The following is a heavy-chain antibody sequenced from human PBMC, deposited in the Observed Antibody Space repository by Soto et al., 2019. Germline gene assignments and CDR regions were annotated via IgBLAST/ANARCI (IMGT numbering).Heavy chain of an antibody. Sequence: ASVKVSCKASGYTFTSYYMHWVRQAPGQGLEWMGIINPSGGSTSYAQKFQGRVTMTRDTSTSTVYMELSSLRSEDTAVYYCARLTVTAIENYYGMDVWGQGTTVTVSS. J-gene: IGHJ6*02. V-gene: IGHV1-46*01. CDR2: INPSGGST. CDR3: ARLTVTAIENYYGMDV. CDR1: GYTFTSYY. D-gene: IGHD2-21*02.